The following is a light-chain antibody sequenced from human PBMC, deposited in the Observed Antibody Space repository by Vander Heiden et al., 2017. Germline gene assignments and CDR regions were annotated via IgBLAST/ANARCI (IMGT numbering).Light chain of an antibody. CDR2: RDD. Sequence: SVPPQPPSASGTPGQRVTISCSGSSSDIGSTSVDWYQPFPRTAPKLLIYRDDQRIPGVPGRFSGSKSGSTASLAISGLQAEDEAEYYCATWDDSRNDWVFGGGTKLTVL. CDR3: ATWDDSRNDWV. V-gene: IGLV1-44*01. CDR1: SSDIGSTS. J-gene: IGLJ3*02.